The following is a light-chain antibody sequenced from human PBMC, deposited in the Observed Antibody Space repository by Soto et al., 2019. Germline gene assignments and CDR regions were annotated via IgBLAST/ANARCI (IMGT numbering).Light chain of an antibody. CDR2: DVS. J-gene: IGLJ1*01. CDR3: ISYTSSDTYV. CDR1: SSDVGSYNL. Sequence: QSALTQPASVSGSPGQSITISCTGTSSDVGSYNLVSWYQQHPGKAPKLMIYDVSNRPSGVSNRFSGSKSGNTASLIISGLQAEDEADYYCISYTSSDTYVFGTGTK. V-gene: IGLV2-14*02.